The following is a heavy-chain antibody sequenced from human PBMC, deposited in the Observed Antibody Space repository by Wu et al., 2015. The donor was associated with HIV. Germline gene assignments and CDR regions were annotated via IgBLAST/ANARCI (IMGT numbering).Heavy chain of an antibody. CDR1: GYTFTDYY. J-gene: IGHJ6*03. V-gene: IGHV1-2*02. CDR3: ARDDCTNGVCYGEXYMDV. Sequence: QVQLEQSGAEVRKPGASVKVSCKASGYTFTDYYIHWVRQVPGQGLEWIGWIHPNSGRATHTQKFQGRVTMTSGTSISTVYMELTGLTPDDTAVYYCARDDCTNGVCYGEXYMDVWAKGHGHRLL. CDR2: IHPNSGRA. D-gene: IGHD2-8*01.